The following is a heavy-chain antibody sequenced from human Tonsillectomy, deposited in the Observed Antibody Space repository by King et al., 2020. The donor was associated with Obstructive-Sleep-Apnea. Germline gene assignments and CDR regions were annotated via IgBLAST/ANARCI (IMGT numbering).Heavy chain of an antibody. Sequence: VQLQESGPGLVKPSETLSLTCTVSGGSISSYYWSWIRQPPGKGLEWIGYIYYSGSTNYNPSLKGRVTISVDTSKNPFSLKLSSVTAADTAVYYCARVRQRDYVWGSPTPGAFDIWGQGTMVTVSS. CDR2: IYYSGST. J-gene: IGHJ3*02. CDR3: ARVRQRDYVWGSPTPGAFDI. V-gene: IGHV4-59*01. CDR1: GGSISSYY. D-gene: IGHD3-16*01.